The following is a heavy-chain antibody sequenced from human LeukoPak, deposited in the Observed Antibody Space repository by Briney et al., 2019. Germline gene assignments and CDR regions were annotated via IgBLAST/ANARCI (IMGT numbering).Heavy chain of an antibody. V-gene: IGHV4-39*01. CDR2: MYYSGCT. J-gene: IGHJ6*03. CDR3: ARHRGYYYYYMDV. CDR1: GGSISNNNYY. Sequence: PSETLSLTCTVSGGSISNNNYYWGWLRQPPGKGLEWIGSMYYSGCTYYNPSLKSRVTISVDTSKNQFSLKLSSVTAADTAVYYCARHRGYYYYYMDVWGKGTTVTISS.